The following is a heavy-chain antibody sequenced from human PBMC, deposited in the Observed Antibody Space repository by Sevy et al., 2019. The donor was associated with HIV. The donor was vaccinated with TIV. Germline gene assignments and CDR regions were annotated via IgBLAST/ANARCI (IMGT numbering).Heavy chain of an antibody. D-gene: IGHD1-7*01. CDR2: IIPIFGTA. V-gene: IGHV1-69*06. CDR3: AKNVRTTESAFDI. CDR1: GGTFSSYA. Sequence: ASVKVSCKASGGTFSSYAISWVRQAPGQGLEWMGGIIPIFGTANYAQTFQGRVTITADKSTSTAYMELSSLRSEDTAVYYCAKNVRTTESAFDIWGQGTMVTVSS. J-gene: IGHJ3*02.